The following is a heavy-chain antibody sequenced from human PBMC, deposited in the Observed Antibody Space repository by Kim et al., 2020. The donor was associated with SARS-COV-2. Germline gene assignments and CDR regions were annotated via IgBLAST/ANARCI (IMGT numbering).Heavy chain of an antibody. CDR3: ARPARQPLYRRYYDSSGYSPMFGFDI. J-gene: IGHJ3*02. CDR2: IYPGDSDT. Sequence: GESLKISCKGSGYSFTSYWIGWVRQMPGKGLEWMGIIYPGDSDTRYSPSFQGQVTISADKSISTAYLQWSSLKASDTAMYYCARPARQPLYRRYYDSSGYSPMFGFDIWGQGTMVTVSS. V-gene: IGHV5-51*01. D-gene: IGHD3-22*01. CDR1: GYSFTSYW.